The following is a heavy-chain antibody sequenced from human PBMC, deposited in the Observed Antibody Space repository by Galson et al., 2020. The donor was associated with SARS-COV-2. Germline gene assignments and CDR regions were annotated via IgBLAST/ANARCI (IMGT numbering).Heavy chain of an antibody. D-gene: IGHD3-9*01. V-gene: IGHV4-39*07. J-gene: IGHJ6*02. CDR2: LSYSGNI. Sequence: SETLSLTCSVSGYVISKTNYFWAWIRQAPGRGLEWIGSLSYSGNIYYNPSLKTRVTMSVDTSRNQFSLELTSVTAADTAVYYCAGDGDILTGYGYDCGVDVWGQGTTVTVPS. CDR1: GYVISKTNYF. CDR3: AGDGDILTGYGYDCGVDV.